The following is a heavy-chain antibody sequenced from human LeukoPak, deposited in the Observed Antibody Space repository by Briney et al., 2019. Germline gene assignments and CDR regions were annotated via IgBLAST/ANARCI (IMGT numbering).Heavy chain of an antibody. Sequence: GGSLRLSCAASGFTFSRYSMNWVRQAPGKGLEWVAVIWSDGSNKYYADSVKGRFTISRDNSKNTLYLQMNSLRAEDTAVYYCARRRYSVYDFDYWGQGTLVTVSS. D-gene: IGHD5/OR15-5a*01. CDR2: IWSDGSNK. J-gene: IGHJ4*02. CDR1: GFTFSRYS. CDR3: ARRRYSVYDFDY. V-gene: IGHV3-33*08.